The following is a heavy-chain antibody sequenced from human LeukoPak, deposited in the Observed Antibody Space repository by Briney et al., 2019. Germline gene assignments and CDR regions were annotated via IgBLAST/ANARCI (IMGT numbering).Heavy chain of an antibody. CDR2: ISGSGGST. CDR3: AKDGFLEWELRLFDY. CDR1: GFTVSSNY. V-gene: IGHV3-23*01. D-gene: IGHD1-26*01. Sequence: GGSLRLSWAASGFTVSSNYMSWVRQAPGKGLEWVSAISGSGGSTYYADSVKGRFTISRDNSKNTLYLQMNSLRAEDTAVYYCAKDGFLEWELRLFDYWGQGTLVTVSS. J-gene: IGHJ4*02.